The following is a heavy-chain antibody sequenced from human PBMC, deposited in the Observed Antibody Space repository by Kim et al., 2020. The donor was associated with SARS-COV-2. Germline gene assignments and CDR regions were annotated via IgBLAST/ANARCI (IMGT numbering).Heavy chain of an antibody. CDR2: ISSSGSTI. Sequence: GGSLRLSCAASGFTFSSYEMNWVRQAPGKGLEWVSYISSSGSTIYYADSVKGRFTISRDNAKNSLYLQMNSLRAEDTAVYYCARDGNPYYYGSGSYKSPRQPPYYYYGMDVWGQGTTVTVSS. J-gene: IGHJ6*02. D-gene: IGHD3-10*01. CDR3: ARDGNPYYYGSGSYKSPRQPPYYYYGMDV. V-gene: IGHV3-48*03. CDR1: GFTFSSYE.